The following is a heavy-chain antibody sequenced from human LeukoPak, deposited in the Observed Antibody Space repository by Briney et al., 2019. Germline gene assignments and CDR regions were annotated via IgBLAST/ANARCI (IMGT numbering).Heavy chain of an antibody. CDR3: AGLMVRGVRGDY. J-gene: IGHJ4*02. CDR2: IYYSGST. D-gene: IGHD3-10*01. CDR1: GGSISSSSYY. V-gene: IGHV4-39*07. Sequence: SETLSLTCTVSGGSISSSSYYWGWIRQPRGKGLEWIGSIYYSGSTYYNPSLKSRVTISVDTSKNQFSLKLSSVSAADTAVYYCAGLMVRGVRGDYWGQGTLVTVSS.